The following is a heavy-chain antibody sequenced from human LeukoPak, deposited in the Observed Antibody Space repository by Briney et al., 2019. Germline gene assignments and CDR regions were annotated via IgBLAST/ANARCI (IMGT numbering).Heavy chain of an antibody. V-gene: IGHV3-23*01. CDR2: ISGSGGST. J-gene: IGHJ3*02. CDR1: GFTFSSYA. CDR3: AKDWGGDSPISDAFDI. D-gene: IGHD2-21*01. Sequence: GGSLRLSCAASGFTFSSYAMSWVRQAPGKGLEWVSAISGSGGSTYYADSVKGRFTISRDNSKNTLYLQMNNLRAEDTAVYYCAKDWGGDSPISDAFDIWGQGTMVTVSS.